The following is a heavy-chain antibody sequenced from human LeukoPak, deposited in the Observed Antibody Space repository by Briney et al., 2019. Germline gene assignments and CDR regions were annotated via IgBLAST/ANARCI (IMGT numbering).Heavy chain of an antibody. CDR1: GGSISSSSYY. J-gene: IGHJ4*02. CDR3: ARVGSYLLASDY. V-gene: IGHV4-39*07. D-gene: IGHD1-26*01. CDR2: IYYSGST. Sequence: SETLSLTCTVSGGSISSSSYYWGWIRQPPGKGLEWIGSIYYSGSTYYNPSLKSRVTISVDTSKKQFSLKLSSVTAADTAVYYCARVGSYLLASDYWGQGTLVTVSS.